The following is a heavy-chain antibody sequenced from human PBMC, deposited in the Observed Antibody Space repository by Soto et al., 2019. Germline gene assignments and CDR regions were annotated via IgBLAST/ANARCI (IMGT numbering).Heavy chain of an antibody. CDR3: ARDRYYYDSSVVGWSAP. D-gene: IGHD3-22*01. CDR1: GYTFTGYY. J-gene: IGHJ5*02. CDR2: INPNSGGT. Sequence: GASVKVSCKASGYTFTGYYMHWVRQAPGQGLEWMGWINPNSGGTNYAQKFQGWVTMTRDTSISTAYMELSRLRSDDTAVYYCARDRYYYDSSVVGWSAPWGQGTLVTVSP. V-gene: IGHV1-2*04.